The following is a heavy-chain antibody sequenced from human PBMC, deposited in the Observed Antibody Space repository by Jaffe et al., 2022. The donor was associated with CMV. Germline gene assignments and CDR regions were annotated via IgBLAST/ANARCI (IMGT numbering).Heavy chain of an antibody. CDR3: ARHEWRYSYVS. CDR2: IYYSGST. Sequence: QLQLQESGPGLVKPSETLSLTCTVSGGSISSSSYYWGWIRQPPGKGLEWIGSIYYSGSTYYNPSLKSRVTISVDTSKNQFSLKLSSVTAADTAVYYCARHEWRYSYVSWGQGTLVTVSS. D-gene: IGHD5-18*01. V-gene: IGHV4-39*01. J-gene: IGHJ5*02. CDR1: GGSISSSSYY.